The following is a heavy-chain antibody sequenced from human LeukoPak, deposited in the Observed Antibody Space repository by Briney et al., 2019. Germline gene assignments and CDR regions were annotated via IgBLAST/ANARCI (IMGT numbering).Heavy chain of an antibody. CDR2: IHNSGRT. V-gene: IGHV4-59*11. CDR1: GGSISSHY. Sequence: SETLSLTCTVSGGSISSHYWSWIRQPPGKGLEWIGYIHNSGRTNYNPSLKSRVTISIDTSKNQYSLKLSSVTAADTAVYYCARRINYFDYWGQGTLVTVSS. J-gene: IGHJ4*02. CDR3: ARRINYFDY. D-gene: IGHD5-24*01.